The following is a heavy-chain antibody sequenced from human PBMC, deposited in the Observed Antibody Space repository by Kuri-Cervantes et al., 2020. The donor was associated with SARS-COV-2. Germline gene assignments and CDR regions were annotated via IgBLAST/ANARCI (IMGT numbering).Heavy chain of an antibody. V-gene: IGHV1-69*06. J-gene: IGHJ6*03. CDR1: GGTFGSYG. Sequence: KISCKASGGTFGSYGFSWVRQAPGQGLEWMGRIIPFFGTANYAQKFQDRVTITADKSTSTAYMELSSLRSEDTAVYYCAREKGENYYYYYYMDVWGKGTTVTVSS. CDR2: IIPFFGTA. CDR3: AREKGENYYYYYYMDV.